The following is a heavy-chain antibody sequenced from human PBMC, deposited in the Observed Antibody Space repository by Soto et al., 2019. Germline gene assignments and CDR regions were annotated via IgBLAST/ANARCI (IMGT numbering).Heavy chain of an antibody. CDR3: ARDTSGDGYILNY. CDR2: IIPIFGTA. J-gene: IGHJ4*02. Sequence: GASAKVSCKASGGTFSSYAISWVRQAPGQGLEWMGGIIPIFGTANYAQKFQGRVTITADESTSTAYMELSSLRSEDTAVYYCARDTSGDGYILNYWGQGTLVTVSS. CDR1: GGTFSSYA. V-gene: IGHV1-69*13. D-gene: IGHD1-1*01.